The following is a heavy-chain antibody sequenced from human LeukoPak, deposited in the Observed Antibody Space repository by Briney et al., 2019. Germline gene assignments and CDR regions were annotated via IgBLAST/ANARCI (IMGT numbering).Heavy chain of an antibody. CDR2: ISSSGSTI. D-gene: IGHD3-3*01. J-gene: IGHJ4*02. CDR1: GFTFSSYE. V-gene: IGHV3-48*03. Sequence: GGSLRLSCAASGFTFSSYEMNWVRQAPGKGLEWVSYISSSGSTIYYADSVKGRFTISRDDSKNTVYLQMNSLTDGDSAVYYCRAQRSGYPHVDHWGQGTHVTVSS. CDR3: RAQRSGYPHVDH.